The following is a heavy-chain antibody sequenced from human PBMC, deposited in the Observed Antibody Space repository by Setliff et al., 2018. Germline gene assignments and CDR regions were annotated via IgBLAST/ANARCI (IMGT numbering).Heavy chain of an antibody. CDR3: ARTGTYRYFDY. D-gene: IGHD1-26*01. V-gene: IGHV4-39*01. J-gene: IGHJ4*02. Sequence: ASETLSLTCTVSGASINSGTYYWARIRQPPGKGLEWIGRIHYSGTTYYNASLKSRVTMSVDTSKNQFSLNLSSVTAADTAVYYCARTGTYRYFDYWGQGALVTVSS. CDR2: IHYSGTT. CDR1: GASINSGTYY.